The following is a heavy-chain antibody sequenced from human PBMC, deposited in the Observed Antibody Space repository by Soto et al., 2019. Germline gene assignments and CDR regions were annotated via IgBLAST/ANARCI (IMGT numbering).Heavy chain of an antibody. CDR3: ARDNDRLQLGGNYYYILDV. D-gene: IGHD5-12*01. V-gene: IGHV1-69*12. CDR2: IMPIFRTP. Sequence: QVQLEQSGAEVKKPGSSVKVSCKASGGTFSNSAISWVRQAPGQGLEWMGGIMPIFRTPDYAQKFQGRVNITADESTSTAYMELSGLRSDDTAVYYCARDNDRLQLGGNYYYILDVWGQGTTVTVSS. J-gene: IGHJ6*02. CDR1: GGTFSNSA.